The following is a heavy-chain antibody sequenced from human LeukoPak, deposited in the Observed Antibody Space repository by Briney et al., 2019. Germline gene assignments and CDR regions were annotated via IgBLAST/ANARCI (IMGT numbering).Heavy chain of an antibody. Sequence: SETLSLTCTVSGGSISSGGYYWNWIDQHPGKGLEWIGYIFYGGTSYNPSLKSRVTISVDTSKNQLSLKLNSVTAADTAVYYCARAEGMDVWGQGTTITVSS. CDR3: ARAEGMDV. J-gene: IGHJ6*02. V-gene: IGHV4-31*03. CDR1: GGSISSGGYY. CDR2: IFYGGT.